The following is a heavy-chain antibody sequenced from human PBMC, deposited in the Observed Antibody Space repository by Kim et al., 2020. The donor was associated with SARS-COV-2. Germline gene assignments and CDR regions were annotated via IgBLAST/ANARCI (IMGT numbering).Heavy chain of an antibody. V-gene: IGHV3-23*01. D-gene: IGHD1-26*01. CDR1: GFTFSSYA. CDR2: ISGSGGST. J-gene: IGHJ4*02. Sequence: GGSLRLSCAASGFTFSSYAMSWVRQAPGKGLEWVSAISGSGGSTYYADSVKGRFTISRDNSKNTLYLQMNSLRAEDTAVYYCAKDRHPVGAKGGYYFDYWGQGTLVTVSS. CDR3: AKDRHPVGAKGGYYFDY.